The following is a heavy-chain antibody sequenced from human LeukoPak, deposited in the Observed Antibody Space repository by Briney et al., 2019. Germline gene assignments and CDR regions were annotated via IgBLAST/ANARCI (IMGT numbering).Heavy chain of an antibody. D-gene: IGHD6-13*01. CDR2: ISDSGGSI. CDR3: AKSRGSSWYLFDY. V-gene: IGHV3-23*01. Sequence: PGGSLRLSCAVSGFTFSSYAMTWVRQAPGKGLEWVSGISDSGGSIYYADSVKGRFTISRDNSKKTVYLQMNSLRAEDTAVYYCAKSRGSSWYLFDYWGQGTLVTVSS. J-gene: IGHJ4*02. CDR1: GFTFSSYA.